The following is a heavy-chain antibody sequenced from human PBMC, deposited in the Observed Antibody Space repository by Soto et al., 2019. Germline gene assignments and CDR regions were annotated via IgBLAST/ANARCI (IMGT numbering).Heavy chain of an antibody. CDR1: GGSISSYY. CDR2: IYYSGST. Sequence: SETLSLTCTVSGGSISSYYWSWIRQPPGKGLEWIGYIYYSGSTNYNPSLKSRVTISVDTSKNQFSLKLSSVTAADTALYYCARDSLRSSSWSNWFDPWGQGTLVTVSS. D-gene: IGHD6-13*01. V-gene: IGHV4-59*01. CDR3: ARDSLRSSSWSNWFDP. J-gene: IGHJ5*02.